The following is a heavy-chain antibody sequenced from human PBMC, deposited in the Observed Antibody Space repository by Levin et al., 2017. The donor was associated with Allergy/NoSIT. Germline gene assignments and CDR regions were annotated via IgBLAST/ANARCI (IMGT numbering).Heavy chain of an antibody. D-gene: IGHD2-15*01. V-gene: IGHV3-11*05. CDR3: ARGTRVVDF. CDR2: ISTRGSYT. CDR1: GFTFSDYY. Sequence: LSLTCAASGFTFSDYYMSWIRQAPGRGLEWVSFISTRGSYTAHVDSVKGRFTISRDDARNSLYLQMNSLRVDDTAVYYCARGTRVVDFWGQGALVTVSS. J-gene: IGHJ4*02.